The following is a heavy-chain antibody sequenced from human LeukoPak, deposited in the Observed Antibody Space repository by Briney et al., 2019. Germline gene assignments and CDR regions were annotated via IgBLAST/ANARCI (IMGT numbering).Heavy chain of an antibody. CDR3: ARDQIMVTTILDYYYGMDV. Sequence: GGSLRLSCAASVFTFSTYTMYWVRHPPGKRLEWVSIIGSSGGGIHYADSVKGRFTISRDNSKNALYLQMNSLRAEDTAVYYCARDQIMVTTILDYYYGMDVWGQGTTVTVSS. CDR2: IGSSGGGI. D-gene: IGHD2-21*02. V-gene: IGHV3-23*01. CDR1: VFTFSTYT. J-gene: IGHJ6*02.